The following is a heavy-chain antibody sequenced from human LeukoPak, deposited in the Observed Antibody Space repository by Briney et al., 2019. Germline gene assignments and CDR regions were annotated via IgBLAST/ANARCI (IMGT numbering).Heavy chain of an antibody. CDR3: ARVSYGSGSYYIPFDY. V-gene: IGHV1-2*02. D-gene: IGHD3-10*01. CDR2: TNPNGGGT. Sequence: ASVKVSCKASGYTFTGYYMHWVRQAPGQGLEWMGWTNPNGGGTNYAQKFQGRVTMTRDTSISTAYMELSRLRSDDAAVYYCARVSYGSGSYYIPFDYWGQGTLVTVSS. J-gene: IGHJ4*02. CDR1: GYTFTGYY.